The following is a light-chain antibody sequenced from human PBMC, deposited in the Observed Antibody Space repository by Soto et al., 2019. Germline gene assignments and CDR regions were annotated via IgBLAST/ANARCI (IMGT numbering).Light chain of an antibody. J-gene: IGKJ4*01. V-gene: IGKV3-11*01. Sequence: IVLTQSPATLSMSPGERATLSWRASQSVRTYLAWYQQKPGQAPRLLIYDTSNRATGIPARFSGSGSGTDFTLTISSLEPEDCADYYCQQRITWPLTFGGGTKVDIK. CDR2: DTS. CDR3: QQRITWPLT. CDR1: QSVRTY.